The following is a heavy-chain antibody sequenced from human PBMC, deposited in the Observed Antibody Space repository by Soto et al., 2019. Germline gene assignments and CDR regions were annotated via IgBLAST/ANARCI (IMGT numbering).Heavy chain of an antibody. V-gene: IGHV1-69*06. J-gene: IGHJ4*02. CDR1: GGTFSSYA. D-gene: IGHD5-18*01. CDR3: ARSGFDTATDY. CDR2: IIPIFGTA. Sequence: ASVKVSCKASGGTFSSYAISWVRQAPGQGLEWMGGIIPIFGTANYAQKFQGRVTITADKSTSTAYMELSSLRSEDTAVYYCARSGFDTATDYWGQGTLVTVSS.